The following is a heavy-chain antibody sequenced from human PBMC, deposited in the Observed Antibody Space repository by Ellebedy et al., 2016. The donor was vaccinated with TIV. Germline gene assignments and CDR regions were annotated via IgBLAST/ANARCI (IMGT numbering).Heavy chain of an antibody. Sequence: SETLSLXCTVSGGFIGSGGYYWSWIRQHPGKGLEWIGYVYYSGTTYYNPSLASRVTISLDTSKNQFSLKLSSVTAADTAVYYCARDQTAAGTYSRPPDTYFDYWGQGTLVTVSS. V-gene: IGHV4-31*03. J-gene: IGHJ4*02. CDR3: ARDQTAAGTYSRPPDTYFDY. CDR2: VYYSGTT. D-gene: IGHD6-13*01. CDR1: GGFIGSGGYY.